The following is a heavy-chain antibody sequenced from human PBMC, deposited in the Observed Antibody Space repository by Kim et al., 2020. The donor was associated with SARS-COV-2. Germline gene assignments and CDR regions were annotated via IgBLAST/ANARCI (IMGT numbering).Heavy chain of an antibody. V-gene: IGHV3-64*01. J-gene: IGHJ6*02. CDR1: GFTLSNVD. Sequence: GGSLRLSCVVSGFTLSNVDMHWVRQAPGKGLEYVASISINGRDTHYATSVKDRFIISRDNSKNTLYLQMGRLRTEDMGVYYCARLGLQYYYGMDVWGQGT. CDR2: ISINGRDT. CDR3: ARLGLQYYYGMDV.